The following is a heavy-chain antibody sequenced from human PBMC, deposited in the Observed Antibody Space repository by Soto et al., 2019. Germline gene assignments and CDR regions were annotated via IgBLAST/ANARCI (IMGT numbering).Heavy chain of an antibody. J-gene: IGHJ6*02. CDR3: ARGLGYCSSTGCYDSRDGMDV. D-gene: IGHD2-2*01. CDR1: GGTFSSYA. V-gene: IGHV1-69*13. Sequence: ASVKVSCKASGGTFSSYAISWVRQAPGQGLEWMGGIIPIFGTANYAQKFQGRVTITADESTSTAYMELSSLRSEDTAVYYCARGLGYCSSTGCYDSRDGMDVWGQGTRSPSP. CDR2: IIPIFGTA.